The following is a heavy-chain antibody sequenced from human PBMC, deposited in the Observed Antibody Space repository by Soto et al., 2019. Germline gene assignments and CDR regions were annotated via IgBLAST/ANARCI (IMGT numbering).Heavy chain of an antibody. CDR2: ISYDGSNK. CDR1: GFTFSSYG. J-gene: IGHJ6*03. CDR3: AKGVGYYYYYMDV. V-gene: IGHV3-30*18. Sequence: GGSLRLSCAASGFTFSSYGMHWVRQAPGKGLEWVAVISYDGSNKYYADSVKGRFTISRDNSKNTLYLQMNSLRAEDTAVYYCAKGVGYYYYYMDVWGKGTTVTVSS.